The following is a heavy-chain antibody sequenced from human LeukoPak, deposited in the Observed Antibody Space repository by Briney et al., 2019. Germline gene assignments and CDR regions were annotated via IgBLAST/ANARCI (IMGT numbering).Heavy chain of an antibody. CDR2: IYYSGST. V-gene: IGHV4-59*01. Sequence: SETLSLTCTVSGGSISSYHWSWIRQPPGKGLEWIGYIYYSGSTNYNPSLKSRVTLSVDTSKNQFSLKLSPVTAADTAVYYCARDLCLGGGDCSAFGYWGQGTLVTVSS. CDR3: ARDLCLGGGDCSAFGY. CDR1: GGSISSYH. D-gene: IGHD2-21*02. J-gene: IGHJ4*02.